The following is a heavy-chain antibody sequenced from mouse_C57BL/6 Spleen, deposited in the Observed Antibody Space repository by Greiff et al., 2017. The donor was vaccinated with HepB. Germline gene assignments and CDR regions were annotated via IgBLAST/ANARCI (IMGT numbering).Heavy chain of an antibody. CDR2: IYPGSGNT. V-gene: IGHV1-66*01. Sequence: VQLQQSGPELVKPGASVKISCKASGYSFTSYYIHWVKQRPGQGLEWIGWIYPGSGNTKYNEKFKGKATLTADTSSSTAYMQLSSLTSEDSAVYYCARSDSYYSNYVAYWGQGTLVTVSA. D-gene: IGHD2-5*01. CDR1: GYSFTSYY. J-gene: IGHJ3*01. CDR3: ARSDSYYSNYVAY.